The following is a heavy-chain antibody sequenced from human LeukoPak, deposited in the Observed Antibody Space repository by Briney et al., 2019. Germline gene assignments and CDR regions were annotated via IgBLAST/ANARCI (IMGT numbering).Heavy chain of an antibody. CDR2: INHSGST. CDR3: ARSPRGGLGELSTGYFDY. CDR1: GGSFSGYY. D-gene: IGHD3-16*02. V-gene: IGHV4-34*01. Sequence: SETLSLTCAVYGGSFSGYYWSWIRQPPGKGLEWIGEINHSGSTNYNPSLKSRVTIPVDTSKNQFSLKLSSVTAADTAVYYCARSPRGGLGELSTGYFDYWGQGTLVTVSS. J-gene: IGHJ4*02.